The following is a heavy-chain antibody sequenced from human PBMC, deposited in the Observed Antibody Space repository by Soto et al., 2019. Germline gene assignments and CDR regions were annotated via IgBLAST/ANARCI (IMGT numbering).Heavy chain of an antibody. CDR3: ARDIGSFAYGEGY. V-gene: IGHV4-59*10. D-gene: IGHD2-15*01. Sequence: SETLSLTCAVYGGPFSGYYWSWIRQPPGKGLEWIGRVYSSGTTDYKPSLNSRATMSVETYKKQFSLKLSSVTAADTAVYYCARDIGSFAYGEGYWGQGIKVTVSS. J-gene: IGHJ4*02. CDR1: GGPFSGYY. CDR2: VYSSGTT.